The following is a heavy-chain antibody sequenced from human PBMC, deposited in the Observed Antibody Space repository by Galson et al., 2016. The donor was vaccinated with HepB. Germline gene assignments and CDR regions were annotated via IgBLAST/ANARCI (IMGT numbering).Heavy chain of an antibody. CDR1: GYGFSTYW. J-gene: IGHJ2*01. V-gene: IGHV5-51*01. Sequence: QSGAEVKKPGESLKISCKGSGYGFSTYWIGWVRQMPGKGLEWMAIIYPGDSNIKYSPSFQGQVTISVDKSISSAYLQWSSLKASDSAMYYCARRGAYNFGWYFDLWGRGTLVTVSS. CDR3: ARRGAYNFGWYFDL. CDR2: IYPGDSNI. D-gene: IGHD5-24*01.